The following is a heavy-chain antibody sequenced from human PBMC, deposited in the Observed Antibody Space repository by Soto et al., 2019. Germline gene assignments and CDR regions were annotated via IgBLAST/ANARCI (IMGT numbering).Heavy chain of an antibody. J-gene: IGHJ6*02. CDR1: GGSISSGGYY. Sequence: QVQLQESGPGLVKPSQTLSLTCTVSGGSISSGGYYWSWIRQHPGKGLEWIGYIYYSGSTYYNPCLKRRVTISVDTSKNQCSLKLSSVTAADTAVYYCARDSHPTVTTDYYYGMDVWGQGTTVTVSS. D-gene: IGHD4-17*01. V-gene: IGHV4-31*03. CDR3: ARDSHPTVTTDYYYGMDV. CDR2: IYYSGST.